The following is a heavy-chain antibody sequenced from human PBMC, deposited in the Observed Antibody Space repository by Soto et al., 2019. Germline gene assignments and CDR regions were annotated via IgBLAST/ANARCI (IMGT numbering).Heavy chain of an antibody. CDR1: GFTFSSYW. CDR2: INSDGSST. J-gene: IGHJ6*02. D-gene: IGHD3-10*01. CDR3: ARDGEMVRGVIIRGGMDV. V-gene: IGHV3-74*01. Sequence: PGGSLRLSCAASGFTFSSYWMHWVRQAPGKGLVWVSGINSDGSSTSYADSVKGRFTISRDNAKNTLYLQMNSLRAEDTAVYYCARDGEMVRGVIIRGGMDVWGQGTTVTVSS.